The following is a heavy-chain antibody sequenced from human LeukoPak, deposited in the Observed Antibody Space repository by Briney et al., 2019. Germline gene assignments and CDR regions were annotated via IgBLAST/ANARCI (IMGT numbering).Heavy chain of an antibody. D-gene: IGHD3-22*01. CDR2: IYYSGST. CDR1: GGSISSGGYY. V-gene: IGHV4-31*03. J-gene: IGHJ4*02. CDR3: ARDLTNYYDSSGYGSFDY. Sequence: PSETLSLTCTVSGGSISSGGYYWSWIRQHPGKGLEWIGYIYYSGSTYYNPSLKSRVTTSVDTSKNQFSLKLSSVTAADTAVYYCARDLTNYYDSSGYGSFDYWGQGTLVTVSS.